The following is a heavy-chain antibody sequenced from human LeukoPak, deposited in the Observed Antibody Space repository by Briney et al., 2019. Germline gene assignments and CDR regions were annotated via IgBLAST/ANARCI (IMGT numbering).Heavy chain of an antibody. CDR3: ARVENRDLVVHGPMDV. J-gene: IGHJ6*03. V-gene: IGHV4-39*07. CDR2: IYYSGST. CDR1: GGSISSSSYC. Sequence: ASETLSLTCTVSGGSISSSSYCWGWIRQPPGKGLEWIGSIYYSGSTYYNPSLKSRVTISVDTSKNQFSLKLSSVTAADTAVYYCARVENRDLVVHGPMDVWGKGTTVTVSS. D-gene: IGHD2-2*01.